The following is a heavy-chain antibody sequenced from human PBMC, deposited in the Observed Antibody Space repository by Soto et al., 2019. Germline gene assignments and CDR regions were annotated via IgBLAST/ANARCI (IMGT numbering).Heavy chain of an antibody. D-gene: IGHD1-7*01. CDR1: GFTFSSYG. J-gene: IGHJ6*02. V-gene: IGHV3-30*18. Sequence: PVGSLRLSCAASGFTFSSYGMHWVRQAPGKGLEWVAVISYDGSNKYYADSVKGRFTISRDNSKNTLYLQMNSLRAEDTAVYYCAKDITGTYYYGMDVWGQGTTVTVSS. CDR2: ISYDGSNK. CDR3: AKDITGTYYYGMDV.